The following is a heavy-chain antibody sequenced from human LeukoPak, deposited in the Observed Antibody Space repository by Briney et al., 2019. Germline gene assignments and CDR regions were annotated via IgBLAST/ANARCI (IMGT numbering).Heavy chain of an antibody. CDR3: ARYSGTLRAFDY. Sequence: GGSLRLSCAASGFTFSDYYMSWIRQAPGKGLEWISYISSSGSTIYYADSVKGRFTISRDNAKHSLYLQMNSLRAEDTAVYYCARYSGTLRAFDYWGQGTLVTVSS. D-gene: IGHD1-26*01. CDR1: GFTFSDYY. CDR2: ISSSGSTI. J-gene: IGHJ4*02. V-gene: IGHV3-11*01.